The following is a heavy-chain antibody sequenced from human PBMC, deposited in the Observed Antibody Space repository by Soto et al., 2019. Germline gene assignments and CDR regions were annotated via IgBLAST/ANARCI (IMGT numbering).Heavy chain of an antibody. CDR2: IIPIFGTA. Sequence: QVQLVQSGAEVKKPGSSVKVSCKASGGTFRSYDINWVRQAPGQGLEWMGGIIPIFGTANYAQKYRGRVTITVDESTSTDYMELSSMRSKDTAVYYFASCITRSICYYYGMDVWGHGTTVTVSS. CDR1: GGTFRSYD. D-gene: IGHD1-7*01. CDR3: ASCITRSICYYYGMDV. J-gene: IGHJ6*02. V-gene: IGHV1-69*12.